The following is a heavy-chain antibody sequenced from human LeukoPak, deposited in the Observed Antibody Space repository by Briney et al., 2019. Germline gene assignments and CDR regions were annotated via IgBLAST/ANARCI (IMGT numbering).Heavy chain of an antibody. J-gene: IGHJ4*02. Sequence: PSQTLSLTCTVSGGSMSSGSYYWTCIRQPAGEGLEWIGRIYTTGSTNYDPSLKSRVTVSLDTSKNQFSLKLTSVTAADTAVYYCARSPYQLPQRYYFDYWGQGTLVTVSS. CDR3: ARSPYQLPQRYYFDY. CDR2: IYTTGST. D-gene: IGHD2-2*01. V-gene: IGHV4-61*02. CDR1: GGSMSSGSYY.